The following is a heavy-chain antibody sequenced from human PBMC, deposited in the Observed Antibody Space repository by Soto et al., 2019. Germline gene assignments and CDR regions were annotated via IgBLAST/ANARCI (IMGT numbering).Heavy chain of an antibody. V-gene: IGHV3-23*01. CDR2: ISGSGGST. Sequence: VQLLESGGGLVQPGGSLRLSCAASGFTFSSYAMSWVRQAPGKGLEWVSAISGSGGSTYYADSVKGRFTISRDNSKNTLYLQMNSLRAEDTAVYYCANRNYDYIWGSYLDYWGQGTLVTVSS. CDR3: ANRNYDYIWGSYLDY. D-gene: IGHD3-16*01. CDR1: GFTFSSYA. J-gene: IGHJ4*02.